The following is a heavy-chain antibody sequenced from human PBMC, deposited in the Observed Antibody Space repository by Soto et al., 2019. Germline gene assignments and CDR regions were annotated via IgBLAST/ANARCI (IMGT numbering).Heavy chain of an antibody. CDR3: AKNQGVELVPLATVDWFDP. J-gene: IGHJ5*02. D-gene: IGHD1-26*01. V-gene: IGHV3-23*01. Sequence: SWVRQAPVTGLEWISSISGSGFKKYYADSVKGRFTISRDNSKSTVYLELNNLSAEDTAVYHCAKNQGVELVPLATVDWFDPWGQGSVVTVSS. CDR2: ISGSGFKK.